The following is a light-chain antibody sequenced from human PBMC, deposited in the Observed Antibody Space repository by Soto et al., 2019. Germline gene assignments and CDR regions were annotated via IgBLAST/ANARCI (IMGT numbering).Light chain of an antibody. Sequence: EIVMTQSPATLSVSPGERATVSCRASQSVSRNLAWYQQKPGQAPRLLIYGASTRSTGIPARFSGSGSGTEFTLTITSLQSEDFAVYFCQQRTNWPPDITFGQGTRLDIK. CDR2: GAS. J-gene: IGKJ5*01. CDR1: QSVSRN. CDR3: QQRTNWPPDIT. V-gene: IGKV3-15*01.